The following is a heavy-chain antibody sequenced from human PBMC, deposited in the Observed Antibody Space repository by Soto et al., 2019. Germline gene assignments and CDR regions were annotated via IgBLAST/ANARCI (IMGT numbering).Heavy chain of an antibody. CDR3: AKAAAYDRSGYYYYFEY. CDR2: ISTSGSYA. J-gene: IGHJ4*01. V-gene: IGHV3-11*06. Sequence: GGSLRLSCAASGFTFSDNYMSWIRQAPGKGLEWVSYISTSGSYANYADSVKGRFTISRDNSENTLYLQMNSLRGDDSAVYYCAKAAAYDRSGYYYYFEYWGHGTLVTVSS. CDR1: GFTFSDNY. D-gene: IGHD3-22*01.